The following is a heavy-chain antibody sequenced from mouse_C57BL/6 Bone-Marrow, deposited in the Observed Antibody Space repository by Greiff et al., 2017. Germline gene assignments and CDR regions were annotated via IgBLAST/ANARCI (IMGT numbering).Heavy chain of an antibody. J-gene: IGHJ3*01. CDR2: IHPSDSDT. Sequence: QVQLQQPGAELVKPGASVKVSCKASGYTFTSYWMHWVKQRPGQGLEWIGRIHPSDSDTTYNPKFTGKATLTVDKSSSTAYMQLSSLTSEDSAVYYCAIGAYYSNYEGFAYWGQGTLVTVSA. D-gene: IGHD2-5*01. V-gene: IGHV1-74*01. CDR3: AIGAYYSNYEGFAY. CDR1: GYTFTSYW.